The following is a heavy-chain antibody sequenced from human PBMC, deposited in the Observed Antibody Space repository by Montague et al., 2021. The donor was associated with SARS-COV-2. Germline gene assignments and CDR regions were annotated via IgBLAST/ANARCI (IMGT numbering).Heavy chain of an antibody. V-gene: IGHV4-39*01. CDR3: AGRGASSHFDH. J-gene: IGHJ4*02. CDR1: GGSISTSNYY. Sequence: SETLSLTCTVSGGSISTSNYYWGWHRQPPGRGLEWIGNDYYSGSYYYNLPLKRRVTVSADASKNLFSLKISSVTAADTAVYVCAGRGASSHFDHWGQGTLVTVSS. D-gene: IGHD6-13*01. CDR2: DYYSGSY.